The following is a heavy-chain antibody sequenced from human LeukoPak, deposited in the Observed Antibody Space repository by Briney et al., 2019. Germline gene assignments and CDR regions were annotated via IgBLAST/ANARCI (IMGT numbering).Heavy chain of an antibody. Sequence: SETLSLTCVVSGGSISNNNWWSWVRQPPGKGLEWIGEIYHGKNTNHSPSLKSRVTISVDKSKNQFSVKLSSVTAADTAVYYCARNNGNTDFDYWGQGTLVTVSS. J-gene: IGHJ4*02. V-gene: IGHV4-4*02. CDR2: IYHGKNT. D-gene: IGHD1-26*01. CDR1: GGSISNNNW. CDR3: ARNNGNTDFDY.